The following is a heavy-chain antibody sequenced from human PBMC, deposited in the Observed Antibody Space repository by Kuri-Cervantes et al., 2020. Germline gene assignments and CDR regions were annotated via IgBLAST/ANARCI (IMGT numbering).Heavy chain of an antibody. CDR2: ISSSSSTT. V-gene: IGHV3-48*02. J-gene: IGHJ6*02. CDR1: GFTFSSYS. D-gene: IGHD2-2*01. CDR3: AKRGLCSSTSCYAYYYYYGMDV. Sequence: GGSLRLSCVASGFTFSSYSMNWVRQAPGKGLEWVSYISSSSSTTYYADSVKGRFTISRDNAKNSLYLQMNSLRDEDTAVYYCAKRGLCSSTSCYAYYYYYGMDVWGQGTTVTVSS.